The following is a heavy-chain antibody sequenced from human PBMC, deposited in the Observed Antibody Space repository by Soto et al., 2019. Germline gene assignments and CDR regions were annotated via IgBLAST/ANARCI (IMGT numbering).Heavy chain of an antibody. J-gene: IGHJ4*02. V-gene: IGHV1-69*13. CDR3: ARYADIVVVPAAY. CDR2: IIPIFGTA. CDR1: GGTFSSYA. Sequence: SVKVSCKASGGTFSSYAISWVRQAPGQGLEWMGGIIPIFGTANYAQKFQGRVTITADESTSTAYMELSSLRSEDTAVYYCARYADIVVVPAAYWGQGTLVTVSS. D-gene: IGHD2-2*01.